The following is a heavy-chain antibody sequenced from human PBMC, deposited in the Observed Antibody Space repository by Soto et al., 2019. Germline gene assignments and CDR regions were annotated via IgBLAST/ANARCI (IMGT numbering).Heavy chain of an antibody. J-gene: IGHJ6*02. CDR1: GLIFRTYA. Sequence: PGGSLRLSCAASGLIFRTYAMHWVRQAPGKGLEWVAVISDDGSQKYYADSVKGRFMISRDNSKNTLYLQMNGLRAEDTAVYYCARDRVTIFGIVIIRVDCYYYGMDVWGQGTTVTVSS. CDR3: ARDRVTIFGIVIIRVDCYYYGMDV. CDR2: ISDDGSQK. V-gene: IGHV3-30-3*01. D-gene: IGHD3-3*01.